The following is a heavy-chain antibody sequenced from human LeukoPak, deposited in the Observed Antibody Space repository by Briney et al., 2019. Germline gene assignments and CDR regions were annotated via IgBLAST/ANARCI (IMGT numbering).Heavy chain of an antibody. V-gene: IGHV1-69*05. J-gene: IGHJ4*02. CDR3: ARDGAAAGSFDY. CDR2: IIAIFGTA. CDR1: GGTFSSYA. D-gene: IGHD6-13*01. Sequence: ASVKVSCKASGGTFSSYAISWVRQAPGQGLEWMGRIIAIFGTANYAQKFQGRVTITTDESTSTAYMELSSLRSEDTAVYYCARDGAAAGSFDYWGQGTLVTVSS.